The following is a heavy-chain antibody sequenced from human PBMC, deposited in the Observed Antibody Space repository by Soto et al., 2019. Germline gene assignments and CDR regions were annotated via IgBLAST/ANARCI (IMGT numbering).Heavy chain of an antibody. CDR3: ARAAGTPPPLHYYYYGMDV. Sequence: SVKVSCKASGGTFSSYAISWVRQAPGQGLEWTGGIIPIFGTANYAQKFQGRVTITADESTSTAYMELSSLRSEDTAVYYCARAAGTPPPLHYYYYGMDVWGQGTTVTVSS. CDR1: GGTFSSYA. V-gene: IGHV1-69*13. CDR2: IIPIFGTA. D-gene: IGHD6-13*01. J-gene: IGHJ6*02.